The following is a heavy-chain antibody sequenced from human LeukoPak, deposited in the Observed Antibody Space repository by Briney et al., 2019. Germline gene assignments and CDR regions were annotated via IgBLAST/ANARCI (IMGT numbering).Heavy chain of an antibody. V-gene: IGHV3-7*01. CDR1: GFIFATSW. J-gene: IGHJ6*03. Sequence: QPGGSLRLSCAASGFIFATSWMTWVRQTPTKGLEWVATINRDGSETYYVDSVRGRFTISRDNAKNPLYLQMNSLRAEDTAVYYCASPPPWIQTYDLDVWGKGTTVTVS. CDR2: INRDGSET. CDR3: ASPPPWIQTYDLDV. D-gene: IGHD5-18*01.